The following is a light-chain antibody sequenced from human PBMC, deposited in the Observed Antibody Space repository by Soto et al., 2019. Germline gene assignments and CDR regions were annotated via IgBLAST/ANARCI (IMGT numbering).Light chain of an antibody. J-gene: IGKJ4*01. CDR1: QTINTW. V-gene: IGKV1-5*03. CDR3: QQYDNYPLT. Sequence: DIQMAQSPSTLPANIGDRVSITCRASQTINTWLAWYQQKPGKAPNLLIYQASTLETGVPSRFSGSGSGTEFTLTISSLQTDDFASYYCQQYDNYPLTFGGGTKVEI. CDR2: QAS.